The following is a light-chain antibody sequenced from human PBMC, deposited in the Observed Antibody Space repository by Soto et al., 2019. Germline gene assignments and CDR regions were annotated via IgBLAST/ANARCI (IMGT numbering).Light chain of an antibody. J-gene: IGLJ2*01. CDR1: SSNIGSHT. CDR2: SNT. CDR3: AAWDDSLNGVV. V-gene: IGLV1-44*01. Sequence: QSVLTQPPSASGTPGQTIAISCSGGSSNIGSHTVNWYQQLPGTAPRLLIYSNTQRPSGVPDRFSGSKSGTPASLAISGLQSEHEGDYYCAAWDDSLNGVVFGGGTKVTVL.